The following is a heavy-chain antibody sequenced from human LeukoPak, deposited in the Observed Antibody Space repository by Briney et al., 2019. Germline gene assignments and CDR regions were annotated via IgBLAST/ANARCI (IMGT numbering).Heavy chain of an antibody. D-gene: IGHD3-10*01. CDR3: ARGRRGFGYGMDV. CDR1: GGSFSGYY. V-gene: IGHV4-34*01. Sequence: SETLSLTCAVYGGSFSGYYWSWIRQPPGEGLEWIGEINHSGSTNYNPSLKSRVTISVDTSQNQFPLKLNSVTAADTAVFYCARGRRGFGYGMDVWGQGTTVTVSS. CDR2: INHSGST. J-gene: IGHJ6*02.